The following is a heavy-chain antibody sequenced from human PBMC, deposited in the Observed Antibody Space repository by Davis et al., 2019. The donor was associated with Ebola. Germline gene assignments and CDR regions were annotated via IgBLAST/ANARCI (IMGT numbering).Heavy chain of an antibody. CDR3: ARDDSGIAVAGYWYFDL. J-gene: IGHJ2*01. V-gene: IGHV3-21*01. CDR2: ISSSSSYI. Sequence: GESLKISCAASGFTFSDYSMNWVRQAPGKGLEWVSSISSSSSYIYYADSVKGRFTISRDNAKNSLYLQMNSLRAEDTAVYYCARDDSGIAVAGYWYFDLWGRGTLVTVSS. D-gene: IGHD6-19*01. CDR1: GFTFSDYS.